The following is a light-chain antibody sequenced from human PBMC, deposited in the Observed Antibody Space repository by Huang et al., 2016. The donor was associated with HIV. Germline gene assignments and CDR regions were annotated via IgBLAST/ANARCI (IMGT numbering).Light chain of an antibody. CDR2: WAS. Sequence: DIVMTQSPESLAVSLGERATINCRSSQSGLNTDNNRDYLAWYQQKPGQRPRLLCYWASTRESGVPDRFLGTGSGTDFTLTISNLQAEDVAVYFCQQYYDTPLTCGPGTKVDIK. J-gene: IGKJ3*01. CDR1: QSGLNTDNNRDY. CDR3: QQYYDTPLT. V-gene: IGKV4-1*01.